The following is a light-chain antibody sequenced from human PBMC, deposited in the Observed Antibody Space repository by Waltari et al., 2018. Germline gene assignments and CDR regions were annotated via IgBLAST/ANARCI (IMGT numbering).Light chain of an antibody. CDR2: EVT. CDR3: SSYADNTWI. V-gene: IGLV2-8*01. Sequence: QSALTQPPSASGSPGQSVTISCTGTSSDVGAYNYFSWYQQHPGKAPKLMIYEVTKRPSGVPDRFSGSKSGNTASLTVSGLQAEDEADYYCSSYADNTWIFGGGTKLTVL. J-gene: IGLJ2*01. CDR1: SSDVGAYNY.